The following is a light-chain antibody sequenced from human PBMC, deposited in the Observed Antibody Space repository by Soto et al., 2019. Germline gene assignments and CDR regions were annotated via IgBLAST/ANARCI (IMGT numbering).Light chain of an antibody. CDR2: GAF. J-gene: IGKJ5*01. CDR1: QSVSSY. V-gene: IGKV3-11*01. Sequence: EIVLTQSPATLSLSPGERATLCCMASQSVSSYLAWYQQKPGQAPRLLIYGAFNRATGIPARFSGSGSGTDFTLTINSLEPEDFAVYYCQQRNIWHPVTFGQGTRLEIK. CDR3: QQRNIWHPVT.